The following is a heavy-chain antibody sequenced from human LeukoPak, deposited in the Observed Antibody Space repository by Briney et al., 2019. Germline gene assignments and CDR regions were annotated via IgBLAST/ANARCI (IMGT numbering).Heavy chain of an antibody. CDR2: INPNSGAT. CDR1: GYTFTGYY. D-gene: IGHD2-21*02. CDR3: AKSIEYCGADCYGYFDL. J-gene: IGHJ2*01. Sequence: ASVKVSCKASGYTFTGYYMHWVRQAPGQGLEWMGRINPNSGATNYAQKFQGRVTMTRDTSISTAYMELTTLRSDDTAVYYCAKSIEYCGADCYGYFDLWGRGTLVTVSS. V-gene: IGHV1-2*06.